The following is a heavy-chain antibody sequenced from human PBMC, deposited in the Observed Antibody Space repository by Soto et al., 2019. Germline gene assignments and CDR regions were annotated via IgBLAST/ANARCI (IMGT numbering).Heavy chain of an antibody. V-gene: IGHV1-18*04. J-gene: IGHJ6*02. D-gene: IGHD3-22*01. CDR1: GYTFTSYG. CDR2: ISAYNGNT. CDR3: ARDDDSGAYYYYYGMDV. Sequence: SVKVSCKASGYTFTSYGISWVRQAPGQGLEWMGWISAYNGNTNYAQKLQGRVTMTTDTSTSTAYMELRSLRSDDTAVYYCARDDDSGAYYYYYGMDVWGQGTTVTVSS.